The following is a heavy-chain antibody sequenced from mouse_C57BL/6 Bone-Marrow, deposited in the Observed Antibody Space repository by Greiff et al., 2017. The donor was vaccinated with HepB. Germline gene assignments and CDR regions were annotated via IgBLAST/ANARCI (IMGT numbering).Heavy chain of an antibody. V-gene: IGHV1-55*01. CDR2: IYPGSGST. CDR3: ARKEVITTVVARDY. CDR1: GYTFTSYW. Sequence: QVQLQQPGAELVKPGASVKMSCKASGYTFTSYWITWVKQRPGQGLEWIGDIYPGSGSTNYNEKFKSKATLTVDTSSSTAYMQLSSLTSEDSAVYYCARKEVITTVVARDYWGQGTTLTVSS. J-gene: IGHJ2*01. D-gene: IGHD1-1*01.